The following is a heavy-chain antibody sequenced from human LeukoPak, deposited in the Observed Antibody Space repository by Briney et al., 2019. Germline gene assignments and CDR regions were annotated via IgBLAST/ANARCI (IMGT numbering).Heavy chain of an antibody. CDR3: ARSPLAVTNWFDP. CDR2: IYPGDSDT. Sequence: GESLKISCKGSGYSFTSYWIGWVRQLPEKGLEWMGIIYPGDSDTRYSPSFQGQVTISADKSISTAYLQWSSLKASDTAMYYCARSPLAVTNWFDPWGQGTLVTVSS. CDR1: GYSFTSYW. V-gene: IGHV5-51*01. J-gene: IGHJ5*02. D-gene: IGHD2-21*02.